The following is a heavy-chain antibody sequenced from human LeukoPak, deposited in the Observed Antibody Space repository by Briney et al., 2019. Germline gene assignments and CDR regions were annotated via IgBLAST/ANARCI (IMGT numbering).Heavy chain of an antibody. V-gene: IGHV3-33*01. J-gene: IGHJ4*02. CDR2: IWYDGSDK. Sequence: PGRSLRLSCAASGFTFSSYGMHWVRQAPGKGLEWVAVIWYDGSDKYFADSVKGRFTISRDNSKNTLYLQMNSLRAEDTAVYYCARLFDNYYFDYWGQGTLVTVSS. D-gene: IGHD1-1*01. CDR1: GFTFSSYG. CDR3: ARLFDNYYFDY.